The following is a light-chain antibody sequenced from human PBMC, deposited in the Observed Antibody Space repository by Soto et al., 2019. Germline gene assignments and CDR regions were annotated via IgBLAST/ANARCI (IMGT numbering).Light chain of an antibody. V-gene: IGKV3-15*01. Sequence: EIVMTQSPVTLSVSPGERATLSCRASQSVNSNLAWYQQKPGQAPRLLIYAASTGATGIPARFSGSGSGSDFTLTISSLQSEDFAVYYCQRYNSWPLTFGPGTKVDIK. CDR3: QRYNSWPLT. CDR2: AAS. J-gene: IGKJ3*01. CDR1: QSVNSN.